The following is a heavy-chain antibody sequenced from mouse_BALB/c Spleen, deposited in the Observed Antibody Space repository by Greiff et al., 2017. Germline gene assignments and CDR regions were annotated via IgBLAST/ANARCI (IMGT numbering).Heavy chain of an antibody. D-gene: IGHD2-2*01. Sequence: EVQLQESGGGLVKPGGSLKLSCAASGFAFSSYDMSWVRQTPEKRLEWVAYISSGGGSTYYPDTVKGRFTISRDNAKNTLYLQMSSLKSEDTAMYYCARHGGYDAPYAMDYWGQGTSVTVSS. CDR3: ARHGGYDAPYAMDY. CDR2: ISSGGGST. J-gene: IGHJ4*01. CDR1: GFAFSSYD. V-gene: IGHV5-12-1*01.